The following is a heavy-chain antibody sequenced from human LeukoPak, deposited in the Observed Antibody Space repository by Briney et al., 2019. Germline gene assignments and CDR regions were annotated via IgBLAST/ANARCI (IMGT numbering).Heavy chain of an antibody. Sequence: PGGSLRLSCAASGFTFSSYEMNWVRQAPGKGLEWVSYISSSGSTIYYADSVKGRFTISRDNAKNSLYLQMNSLRVEDTAVYYCARAGGWYERGPDYYYYYMDVWGKGTTVTVSS. V-gene: IGHV3-48*03. J-gene: IGHJ6*03. CDR1: GFTFSSYE. D-gene: IGHD6-19*01. CDR3: ARAGGWYERGPDYYYYYMDV. CDR2: ISSSGSTI.